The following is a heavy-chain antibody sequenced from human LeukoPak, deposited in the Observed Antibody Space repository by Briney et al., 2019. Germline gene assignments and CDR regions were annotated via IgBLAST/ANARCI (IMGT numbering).Heavy chain of an antibody. CDR2: IYYSGST. V-gene: IGHV4-59*12. Sequence: SETLSLTCTVSGGSISSYYWSWIRQPPGKGLEWIWYIYYSGSTNYNPSLKGRVTISVDTSKNQFSLKLSSVTAADTAIYYCARGSGSPTVTPFDYWGQGTLVTVSS. D-gene: IGHD4-17*01. J-gene: IGHJ4*02. CDR3: ARGSGSPTVTPFDY. CDR1: GGSISSYY.